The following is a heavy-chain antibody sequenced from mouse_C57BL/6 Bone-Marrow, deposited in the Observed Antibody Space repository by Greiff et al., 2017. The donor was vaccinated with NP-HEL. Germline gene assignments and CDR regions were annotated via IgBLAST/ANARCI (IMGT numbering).Heavy chain of an antibody. CDR2: ISNGGGST. CDR1: GFTFSDYY. Sequence: VESGGGLVQPGGSLKLSCAASGFTFSDYYMYWVRQTPEKRLEWVAYISNGGGSTYYPDTVKGRFTISRDNAKNTLYLQMSRLKSEDTAMYYCARQDGYYYAMDYWGQGTSVTVSS. D-gene: IGHD2-3*01. V-gene: IGHV5-12*01. J-gene: IGHJ4*01. CDR3: ARQDGYYYAMDY.